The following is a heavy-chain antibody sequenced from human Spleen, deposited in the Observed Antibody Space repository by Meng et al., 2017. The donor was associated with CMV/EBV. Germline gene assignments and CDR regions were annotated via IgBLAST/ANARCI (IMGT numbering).Heavy chain of an antibody. V-gene: IGHV3-30*02. J-gene: IGHJ4*02. Sequence: GESLKISCVASGFQFSGYDMHWVCQAPGKGLEWVAFIRYDGTVKYYTDSVKGRFIISRGNSMNTLYLYMQSLRVEDTAVYYCAYYSSSGYYFDYWGQGTLVTVSS. CDR3: AYYSSSGYYFDY. CDR2: IRYDGTVK. CDR1: GFQFSGYD. D-gene: IGHD6-13*01.